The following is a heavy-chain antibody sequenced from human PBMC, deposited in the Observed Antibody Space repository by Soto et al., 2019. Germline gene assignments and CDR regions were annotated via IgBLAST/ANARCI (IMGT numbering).Heavy chain of an antibody. CDR2: IHDSGNT. D-gene: IGHD4-17*01. CDR1: GGSVSIGDYL. V-gene: IGHV4-30-4*01. CDR3: ARARGGDSGDYASLFDR. Sequence: LALTCTVFGGSVSIGDYLWSWIRQRPGKGLEWIGYIHDSGNTYYNPSLKSRVTISLDTSKNQFSLKVTSMTAADTAVYFCARARGGDSGDYASLFDRWGQGNLVTVSS. J-gene: IGHJ5*02.